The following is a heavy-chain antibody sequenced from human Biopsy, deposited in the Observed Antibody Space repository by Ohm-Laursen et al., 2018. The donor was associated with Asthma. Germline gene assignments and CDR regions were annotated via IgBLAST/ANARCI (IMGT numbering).Heavy chain of an antibody. CDR2: LNSDFGTT. Sequence: SSVKVSCKSLGGTFNTYGIGWVQQAPGQGLGWMGGLNSDFGTTTYPQKFQDRVTITANDSTSKVYMELSSLRSEDTAVYYCARKAGSCISRTCYSLDFWGQGTLVTVSS. V-gene: IGHV1-69*01. CDR1: GGTFNTYG. J-gene: IGHJ4*02. D-gene: IGHD2-2*01. CDR3: ARKAGSCISRTCYSLDF.